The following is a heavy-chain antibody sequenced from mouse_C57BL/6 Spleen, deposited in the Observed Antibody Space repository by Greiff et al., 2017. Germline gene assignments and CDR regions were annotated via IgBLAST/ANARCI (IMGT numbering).Heavy chain of an antibody. J-gene: IGHJ4*01. CDR2: ISSGSSTI. CDR3: ASALTGYYAMDY. D-gene: IGHD4-1*01. Sequence: EVQLVESGGGLVKPGGSLKLSCAASGFTFSDYGMHWVRQAPEKGLEWVAYISSGSSTIYYADTVKGRFTISRDNAKNTLFLQMTSLRSEDTAMYYCASALTGYYAMDYWGQGTSVTVSS. CDR1: GFTFSDYG. V-gene: IGHV5-17*01.